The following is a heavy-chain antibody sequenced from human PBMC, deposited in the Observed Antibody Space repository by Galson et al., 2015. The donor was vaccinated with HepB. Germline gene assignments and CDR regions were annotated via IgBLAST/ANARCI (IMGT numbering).Heavy chain of an antibody. J-gene: IGHJ6*03. CDR2: ISPYNSNT. CDR1: GYTFNIYG. Sequence: SVKVSCKASGYTFNIYGISWVRQAPGQGLEWMGWISPYNSNTKYAQTVQDRVTMTTDTSTSTAYMELRSLGSDDTAVYYCARDDPTKSYYMDVWGKGTTVTVSS. CDR3: ARDDPTKSYYMDV. V-gene: IGHV1-18*01.